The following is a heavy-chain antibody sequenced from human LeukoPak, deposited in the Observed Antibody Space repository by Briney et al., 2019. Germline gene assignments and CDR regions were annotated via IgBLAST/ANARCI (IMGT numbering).Heavy chain of an antibody. V-gene: IGHV4-39*01. CDR2: IYYSGST. Sequence: SETLSLTCTVSGGSISSSSDYWGWIRQPPGKGLEWIGSIYYSGSTYYNPSLKSRVTISVDTSKNQFSLKLSSVTAADTAVYYCARWQTYCSSTSCYAVTPFFDYWGQGTLVTVSS. J-gene: IGHJ4*02. CDR3: ARWQTYCSSTSCYAVTPFFDY. CDR1: GGSISSSSDY. D-gene: IGHD2-2*01.